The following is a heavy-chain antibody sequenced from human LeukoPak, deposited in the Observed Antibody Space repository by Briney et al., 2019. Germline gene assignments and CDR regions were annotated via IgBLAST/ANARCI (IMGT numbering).Heavy chain of an antibody. CDR2: MNPNSGNT. V-gene: IGHV1-8*01. Sequence: ASVKVSCKASGYTFTSYDLNWVRQATGQGLEWMGWMNPNSGNTGYAQKFQGRVTMTRNTSISTAYMELSSLRSEDTAVYYCARYYYGSGSYAAQNWFDPWGQGTLVTVSS. J-gene: IGHJ5*02. D-gene: IGHD3-10*01. CDR3: ARYYYGSGSYAAQNWFDP. CDR1: GYTFTSYD.